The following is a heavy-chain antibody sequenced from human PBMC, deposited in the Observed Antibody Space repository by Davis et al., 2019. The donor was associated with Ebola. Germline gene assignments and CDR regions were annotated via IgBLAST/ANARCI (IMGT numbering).Heavy chain of an antibody. Sequence: PSETLSLTCTVSGGSISSYYWSWIRQPPGKGLEWIGYIYYSGSTNYNPSLKSRVTISVDTSKNQFSLKLSSVTAADTAVYYCARTQRYYYDSSAQDDLDLWGRGTLVTVSS. D-gene: IGHD3-22*01. CDR1: GGSISSYY. V-gene: IGHV4-59*01. J-gene: IGHJ2*01. CDR3: ARTQRYYYDSSAQDDLDL. CDR2: IYYSGST.